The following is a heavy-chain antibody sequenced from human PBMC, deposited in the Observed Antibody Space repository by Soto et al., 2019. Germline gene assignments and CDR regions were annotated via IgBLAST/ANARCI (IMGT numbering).Heavy chain of an antibody. J-gene: IGHJ6*02. Sequence: EVQLVESGGGLVKPGGSLRLSCAASGFTFSSYSMNWVRQAPGKGLEWVSSISSSSSYIYYADSVKGRFTISRDNAKNSLYLQMNSLRAEDTAVYYCARDRLQGRKSYYYGMDVWGQGTTVTVSS. CDR1: GFTFSSYS. CDR2: ISSSSSYI. D-gene: IGHD4-4*01. CDR3: ARDRLQGRKSYYYGMDV. V-gene: IGHV3-21*01.